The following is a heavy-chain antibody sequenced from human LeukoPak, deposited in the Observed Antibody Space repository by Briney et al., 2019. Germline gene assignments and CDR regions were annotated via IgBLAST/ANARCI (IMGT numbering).Heavy chain of an antibody. Sequence: ASVKVSRKTSGYRFTDYFMHWVRQAPGQGLEWMGWINPNSGGTNYAQKFQGRVTMTRDKSISTAYMELSRLRPDDTAVYSCARDLGIYCASTSCPSDYWGQGTLVTVSS. V-gene: IGHV1-2*02. CDR2: INPNSGGT. D-gene: IGHD2-2*01. J-gene: IGHJ4*02. CDR3: ARDLGIYCASTSCPSDY. CDR1: GYRFTDYF.